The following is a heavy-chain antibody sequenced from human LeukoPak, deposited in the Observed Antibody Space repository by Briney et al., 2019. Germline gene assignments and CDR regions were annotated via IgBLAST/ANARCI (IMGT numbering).Heavy chain of an antibody. V-gene: IGHV3-30*03. D-gene: IGHD2-2*01. CDR1: GFTFSSFG. J-gene: IGHJ4*02. CDR2: ISYNARHE. CDR3: MRGCSPPTSTWSLDE. Sequence: GGSLRLSCVASGFTFSSFGMHWVRQAPGKGLEWVAVISYNARHEYYSDSVKGRFFISSDNSKNTVPQQMDILTMEDTVVYYWMRGCSPPTSTWSLDEWGQGTLVSVSS.